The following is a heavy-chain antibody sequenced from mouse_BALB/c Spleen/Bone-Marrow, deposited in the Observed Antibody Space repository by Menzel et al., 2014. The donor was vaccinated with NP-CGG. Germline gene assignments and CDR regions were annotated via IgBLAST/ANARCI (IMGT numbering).Heavy chain of an antibody. Sequence: QVQLQQSGAELVRPGASVKLSCKASGYTFTSYWINWVRQRPGQGLEWIGNIYPSDSYANYNQEFKDKATLTVDKSSSTAYMQLSSPTSEDSAVYYSTRGRYDAFYWYFDVWGAGTTVTVSS. D-gene: IGHD2-14*01. CDR2: IYPSDSYA. V-gene: IGHV1-69*02. CDR1: GYTFTSYW. J-gene: IGHJ1*01. CDR3: TRGRYDAFYWYFDV.